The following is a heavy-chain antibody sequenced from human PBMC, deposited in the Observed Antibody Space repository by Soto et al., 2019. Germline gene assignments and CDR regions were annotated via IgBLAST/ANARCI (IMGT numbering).Heavy chain of an antibody. CDR1: GFSFSDYS. D-gene: IGHD2-21*02. J-gene: IGHJ4*02. CDR3: ARLPKGSLVTA. CDR2: ISSSSDKT. V-gene: IGHV3-48*02. Sequence: LVESGGDLVYPGGSLRLSCVGSGFSFSDYSMNWVRQPPGKGLQWVSYISSSSDKTYYADSVKGRFTVSRDNAKNALFLQMNSLRDDDTATYFCARLPKGSLVTAWGQGTRVTVSS.